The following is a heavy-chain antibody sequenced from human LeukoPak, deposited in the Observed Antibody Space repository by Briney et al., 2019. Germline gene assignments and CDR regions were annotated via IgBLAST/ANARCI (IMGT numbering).Heavy chain of an antibody. V-gene: IGHV3-30-3*01. J-gene: IGHJ4*02. D-gene: IGHD3-10*01. Sequence: GGSLRLSCAASGFTFSSYAMHWVRQAPGKGLEWVAVISYDGSNKYYADSVKCRFTISRDNSKNTLYLQMNSLRAEDTAVYYCARDQLLWFGEFTKFDYWGQGTLVTVSS. CDR1: GFTFSSYA. CDR2: ISYDGSNK. CDR3: ARDQLLWFGEFTKFDY.